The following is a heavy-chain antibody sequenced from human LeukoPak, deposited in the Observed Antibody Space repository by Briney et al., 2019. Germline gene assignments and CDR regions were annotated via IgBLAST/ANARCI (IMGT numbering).Heavy chain of an antibody. Sequence: GSLRLSCAASGFTFSSYSMNWVRQAPGKGLEWVSYISSSSSTIYYADSVKGRFTISRDNAKNSLYLQMNSLRAEDTAVYYCARVFSGGSGSRYMDVWGKGTTVTVSS. V-gene: IGHV3-48*01. J-gene: IGHJ6*03. CDR1: GFTFSSYS. D-gene: IGHD3-10*01. CDR2: ISSSSSTI. CDR3: ARVFSGGSGSRYMDV.